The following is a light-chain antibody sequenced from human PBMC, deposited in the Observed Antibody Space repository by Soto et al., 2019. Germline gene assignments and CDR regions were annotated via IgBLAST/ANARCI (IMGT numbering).Light chain of an antibody. CDR2: DAS. V-gene: IGKV3-11*01. CDR3: QQRSKWPLS. Sequence: EIVLTQSPATLSLSPGTRATLSCRASQSIGNYLAWYQQKPGQPPRLLIYDASNRATGIPARLSGSGFGTDFTLTIDILEPEDFGVYYCQQRSKWPLSFGGGTKVDIK. CDR1: QSIGNY. J-gene: IGKJ4*01.